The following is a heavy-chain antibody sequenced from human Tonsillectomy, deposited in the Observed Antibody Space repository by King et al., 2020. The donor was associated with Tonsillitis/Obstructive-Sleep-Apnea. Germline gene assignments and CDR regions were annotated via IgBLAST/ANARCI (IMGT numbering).Heavy chain of an antibody. V-gene: IGHV3-30*04. J-gene: IGHJ6*03. CDR2: ISYDGSNE. CDR3: ARGPIVYVANADMDV. D-gene: IGHD2-8*01. Sequence: VQLVESGGGVVQPGRSLRLSCAASGFIFRSYAIHWVRQAPGKGLEWVAVISYDGSNEYYADSVKGRFTSSRDNSKNTLYLQMNRLRTEDTAVYYCARGPIVYVANADMDVWGKGTTVTVSS. CDR1: GFIFRSYA.